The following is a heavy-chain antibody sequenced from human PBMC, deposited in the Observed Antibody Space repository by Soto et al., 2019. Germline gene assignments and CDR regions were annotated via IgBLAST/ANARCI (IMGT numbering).Heavy chain of an antibody. V-gene: IGHV4-4*02. D-gene: IGHD6-13*01. Sequence: SETLSLTCAVSSGSISSSNWWSWVRKPPGKGLVWIGEIYHSGSTNYNPSLKSRVTISVDKSKNQFSLKLSSVTAADTAVYYCARVGPGSSWGYYYYYYMDIWGKGTTVPVSS. CDR3: ARVGPGSSWGYYYYYYMDI. CDR1: SGSISSSNW. J-gene: IGHJ6*03. CDR2: IYHSGST.